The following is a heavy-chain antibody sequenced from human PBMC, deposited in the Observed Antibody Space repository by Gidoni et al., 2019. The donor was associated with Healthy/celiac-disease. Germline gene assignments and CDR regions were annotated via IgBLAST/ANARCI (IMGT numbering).Heavy chain of an antibody. CDR2: IYHSGST. CDR1: GGSISSCGYS. CDR3: ARGATGDYYYYGMDV. D-gene: IGHD5-12*01. V-gene: IGHV4-30-2*01. J-gene: IGHJ6*02. Sequence: QLQLQESGSGLVKPSKTLSLTCAVSGGSISSCGYSWSWIRTPPGKGLEWSGYIYHSGSTYYNPSLKSRVTISVDRSKNQFSLKLSSVTAADTAVYYCARGATGDYYYYGMDVWGQGTTVTVSS.